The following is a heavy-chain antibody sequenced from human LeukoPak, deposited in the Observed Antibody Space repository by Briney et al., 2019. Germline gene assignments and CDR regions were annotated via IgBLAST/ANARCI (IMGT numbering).Heavy chain of an antibody. V-gene: IGHV3-30*02. D-gene: IGHD3-3*01. CDR2: IRGDGTSQ. CDR3: AAPNDFWNGYDYYMDV. Sequence: AGCLRLSCVASGITFSSYGMHWVRQVPGKGLEWVEFIRGDGTSQYYVDSVKGRFFISRDNSKNTLYLQMNSLRAEDTAVYYWAAPNDFWNGYDYYMDVRGKGTTVSVSS. CDR1: GITFSSYG. J-gene: IGHJ6*03.